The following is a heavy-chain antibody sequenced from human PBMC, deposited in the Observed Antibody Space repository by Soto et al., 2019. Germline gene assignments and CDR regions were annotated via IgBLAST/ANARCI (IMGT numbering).Heavy chain of an antibody. D-gene: IGHD2-15*01. Sequence: QVQLVQSGAEVKKPGASVKVSCKASGYTFTSYGISWVRQAPGQGLEWMGWISAYNGNTNYAQKLQGRVTMTTDTSTSTAYMELRSRRSDDTAVYYCARDPCSGGSCYSPNYYYYYGMDVWGQGTTVTVSS. J-gene: IGHJ6*02. CDR3: ARDPCSGGSCYSPNYYYYYGMDV. V-gene: IGHV1-18*01. CDR1: GYTFTSYG. CDR2: ISAYNGNT.